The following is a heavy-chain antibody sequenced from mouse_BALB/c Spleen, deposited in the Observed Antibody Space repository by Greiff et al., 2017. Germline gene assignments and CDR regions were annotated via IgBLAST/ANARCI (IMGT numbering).Heavy chain of an antibody. D-gene: IGHD2-10*02. CDR2: IWGGGST. CDR3: AKQRGPYGNYVDAMDY. J-gene: IGHJ4*01. V-gene: IGHV2-6-5*01. Sequence: QVHVKQSGPGLVAPSQSLSITCTVSGFSLTDYGVSWIRQPPGKGLEWLGVIWGGGSTYYNSALKSRLSISKDNSKSHVFLKMNSLQTDDTAMYYCAKQRGPYGNYVDAMDYWGQGTSVTVSS. CDR1: GFSLTDYG.